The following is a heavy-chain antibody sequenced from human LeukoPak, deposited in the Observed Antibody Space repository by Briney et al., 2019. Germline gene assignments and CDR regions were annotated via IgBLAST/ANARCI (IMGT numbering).Heavy chain of an antibody. J-gene: IGHJ4*02. CDR3: AANSADYNTLGSSYKV. CDR1: GGSFSGYY. V-gene: IGHV4-34*01. CDR2: ISYSGTT. D-gene: IGHD3-10*01. Sequence: SETLSLTCAVYGGSFSGYYWSWIRQPPGKGLEWIGSISYSGTTYYNPSLKSRVTISVDTSKNQFSLKLNSVTAADTAVFYCAANSADYNTLGSSYKVWGQGTLVTVSS.